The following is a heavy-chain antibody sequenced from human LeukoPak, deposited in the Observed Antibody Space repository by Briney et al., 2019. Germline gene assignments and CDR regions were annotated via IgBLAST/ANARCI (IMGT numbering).Heavy chain of an antibody. D-gene: IGHD1-26*01. CDR2: ISSSSSYI. V-gene: IGHV3-21*01. Sequence: GGSLRLSCAASGFTFSSYSMNWVRQAPGKGLEWVSSISSSSSYIYYADSVKGRFTISRDNAKNSLYLQMNSLRAEDTAVCYCARGGKLRAFDIWGQGTMVTASS. J-gene: IGHJ3*02. CDR1: GFTFSSYS. CDR3: ARGGKLRAFDI.